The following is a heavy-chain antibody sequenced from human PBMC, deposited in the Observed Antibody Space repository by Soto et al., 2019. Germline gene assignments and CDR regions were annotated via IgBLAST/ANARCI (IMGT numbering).Heavy chain of an antibody. CDR1: GYTFTSFD. Sequence: QVQLVQSGAEVKKPGASVKVACKASGYTFTSFDISWLRQAAGQGLEWMGWMAPFSGNTGSAQKFQGRITMTRNTSITTAYMDVTGLTSDDTAVYYCARGLCTGGTCYGLTFDLWGQGTAVTVSS. V-gene: IGHV1-8*01. J-gene: IGHJ3*01. CDR2: MAPFSGNT. CDR3: ARGLCTGGTCYGLTFDL. D-gene: IGHD2-8*02.